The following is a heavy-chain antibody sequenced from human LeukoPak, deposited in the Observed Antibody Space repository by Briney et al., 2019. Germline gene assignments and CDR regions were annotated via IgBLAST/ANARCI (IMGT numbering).Heavy chain of an antibody. CDR3: ARDHGSAYYRAGRQ. V-gene: IGHV1-46*01. J-gene: IGHJ4*02. CDR1: GYIFTNYY. Sequence: GASVTVSFKASGYIFTNYYMHWVRQAPGQGLEWMGTINPSGGSTTYAQKFQGRVTMTRDTSTSTVYMELRSLRSEDTAVYYCARDHGSAYYRAGRQWGQGTLVSVSS. D-gene: IGHD1-14*01. CDR2: INPSGGST.